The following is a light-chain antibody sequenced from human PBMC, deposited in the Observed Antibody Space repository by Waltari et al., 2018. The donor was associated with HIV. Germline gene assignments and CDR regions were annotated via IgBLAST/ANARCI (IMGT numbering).Light chain of an antibody. CDR2: KDS. V-gene: IGLV3-25*02. J-gene: IGLJ1*01. CDR3: QSADSSNTYV. CDR1: AFPKKY. Sequence: SYELTQPPSVPVSPGQTARLTCSGDAFPKKYAYWYQQRPGQAPVLVKYKDSERPSGIPGRFAGSSSGTTVTLTISGVQAEEEADYYGQSADSSNTYVFGTGTKVTVL.